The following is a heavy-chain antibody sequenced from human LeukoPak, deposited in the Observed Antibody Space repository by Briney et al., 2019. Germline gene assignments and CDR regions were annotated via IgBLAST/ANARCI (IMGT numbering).Heavy chain of an antibody. J-gene: IGHJ3*02. Sequence: GGSLRLSCAASGFTLGPYAMHWVRQRPGKGLEWVSVIYSGGSTYYADSVKGRFTISRHNSKNTLYLQMNSLRAEDTAVYYCARENGADAFDIWGQGTMVTVSS. CDR2: IYSGGST. CDR3: ARENGADAFDI. V-gene: IGHV3-53*04. D-gene: IGHD2-8*01. CDR1: GFTLGPYA.